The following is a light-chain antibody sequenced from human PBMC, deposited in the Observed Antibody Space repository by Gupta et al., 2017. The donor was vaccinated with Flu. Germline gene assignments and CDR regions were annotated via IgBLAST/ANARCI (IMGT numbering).Light chain of an antibody. CDR3: ATWDDSLTGHYV. CDR1: SSIIGSNS. CDR2: ANS. Sequence: SSIIGSNSVSWYLQVPGTAPKLLIYANSERPSGVPARFSGSKSGTSASLAISGLQSEDEADYYCATWDDSLTGHYVFGSGTTVTVL. V-gene: IGLV1-44*01. J-gene: IGLJ1*01.